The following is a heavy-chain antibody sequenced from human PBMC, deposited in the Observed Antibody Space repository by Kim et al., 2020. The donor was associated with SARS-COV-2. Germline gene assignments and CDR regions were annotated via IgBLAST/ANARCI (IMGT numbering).Heavy chain of an antibody. Sequence: GSTYYADSVKGRFPISRDNSKNTLYLQMNSLRAEDTAVYYCARGMTTGNYWGQGTLVTVSS. D-gene: IGHD4-17*01. CDR2: GST. J-gene: IGHJ4*02. CDR3: ARGMTTGNY. V-gene: IGHV3-53*01.